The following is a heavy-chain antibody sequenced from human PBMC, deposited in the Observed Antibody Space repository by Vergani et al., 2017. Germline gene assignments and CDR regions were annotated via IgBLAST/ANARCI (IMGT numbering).Heavy chain of an antibody. CDR2: IHPSGGST. D-gene: IGHD3-22*01. J-gene: IGHJ6*02. V-gene: IGHV1-46*01. CDR1: GYTFTSYY. Sequence: QVPLVQSGAEVKKPGASVKVSCKASGYTFTSYYMPWVRQAPGQGLEWMGIIHPSGGSTSHEQKFQGRVTMTRDTSTSTVYLGLSSRRSEDTAVDYCAREGGDTMIGVVTDYYGMDVWGQGTTVTVSS. CDR3: AREGGDTMIGVVTDYYGMDV.